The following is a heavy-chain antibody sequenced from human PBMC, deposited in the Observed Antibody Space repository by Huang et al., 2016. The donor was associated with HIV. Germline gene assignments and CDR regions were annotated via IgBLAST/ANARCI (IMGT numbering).Heavy chain of an antibody. CDR1: GFSLTSSGVA. D-gene: IGHD6-13*01. J-gene: IGHJ4*02. CDR2: IYWDNEE. V-gene: IGHV2-5*02. CDR3: VHRLRYGKWYVDY. Sequence: QITLKESGPTLVKPTQTLTLTCTFSGFSLTSSGVAVGWIRQPPVKAREWLALIYWDNEERFSPSRKTRLTITKDTPKNEVVLTMTNMDPVDTATYYCVHRLRYGKWYVDYWGQGVLVTVSS.